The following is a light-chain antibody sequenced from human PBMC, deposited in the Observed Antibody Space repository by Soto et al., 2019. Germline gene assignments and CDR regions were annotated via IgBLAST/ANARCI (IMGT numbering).Light chain of an antibody. Sequence: DIQMTQSPSTLCASVGDRVTITGRASQSISSWLAWYQQKPGKAPKLLIYKASSLESGVTSRFSGSGSGTEFTLTISSLQPDDFATYYCQQYNSYPYTVGQGTKVEIK. V-gene: IGKV1-5*03. CDR1: QSISSW. CDR2: KAS. CDR3: QQYNSYPYT. J-gene: IGKJ2*01.